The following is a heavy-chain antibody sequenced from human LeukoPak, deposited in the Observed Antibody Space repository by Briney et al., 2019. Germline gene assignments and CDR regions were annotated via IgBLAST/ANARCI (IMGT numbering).Heavy chain of an antibody. CDR3: ARAYLPYFDY. CDR2: ISSSGSTI. CDR1: GLTSGGYK. V-gene: IGHV3-48*03. Sequence: GGSRSPSFAAPGLTSGGYKMNWVRQAQGRGRWWVSYISSSGSTIYYADSVEGRFTISRDNAKNSLYLQMNSLRAEDTAVYYCARAYLPYFDYWGQGTLVTVSS. J-gene: IGHJ4*02.